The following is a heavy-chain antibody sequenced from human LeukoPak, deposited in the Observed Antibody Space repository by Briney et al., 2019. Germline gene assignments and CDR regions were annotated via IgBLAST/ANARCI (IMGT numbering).Heavy chain of an antibody. J-gene: IGHJ4*02. D-gene: IGHD2-2*01. Sequence: GGSLRLSCAASEFTFSHYAMNWVRQAPGKGLEWVSYINDVSGDIHYAESVKGRFTISRDNAKNTLYLQMNSLRAEDTAVYYCARDTFQPGLIDCWGQGTLVTVSS. V-gene: IGHV3-21*05. CDR1: EFTFSHYA. CDR3: ARDTFQPGLIDC. CDR2: INDVSGDI.